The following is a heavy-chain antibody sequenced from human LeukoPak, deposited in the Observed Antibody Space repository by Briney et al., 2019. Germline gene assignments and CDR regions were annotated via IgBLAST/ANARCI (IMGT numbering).Heavy chain of an antibody. CDR1: GFTFSSYS. CDR2: ISSSSSYI. CDR3: ARAFERSTAFDP. V-gene: IGHV3-21*01. J-gene: IGHJ5*02. Sequence: PGGSLRLSCADSGFTFSSYSMNWVRQAPGKGLEWVSSISSSSSYIYYADSVKGRFTISRDNAKNSLYLQMNSLRAEDTAVYYCARAFERSTAFDPWGQGTLVTVSS. D-gene: IGHD5-24*01.